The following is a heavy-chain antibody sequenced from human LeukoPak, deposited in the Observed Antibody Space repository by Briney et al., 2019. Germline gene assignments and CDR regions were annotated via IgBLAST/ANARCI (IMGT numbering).Heavy chain of an antibody. CDR3: ARGQTQSLYIYPDY. CDR1: GGSFSGYY. CDR2: INHSGST. Sequence: SETLSLTCAVYGGSFSGYYWSWIRQPPGKGVEWIGEINHSGSTNYNPSLKSRVTISVDTSKNQFSLKLSSVTAADTAVYYCARGQTQSLYIYPDYWGQGTLVTVSS. V-gene: IGHV4-34*01. J-gene: IGHJ4*02. D-gene: IGHD3-16*01.